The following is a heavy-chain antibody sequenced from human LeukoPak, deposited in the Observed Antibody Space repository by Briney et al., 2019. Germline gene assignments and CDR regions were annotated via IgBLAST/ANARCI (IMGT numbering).Heavy chain of an antibody. V-gene: IGHV3-7*01. D-gene: IGHD1-14*01. CDR3: AREVWGPEY. Sequence: PGGSLRLSCAASGFTFTKYWMTWVRQAPGKGLEWVGNIKQDGSDKNYMDSVKGRFTTSRDNTKNSVYLQMSSLRAEDTAVYYCAREVWGPEYWGQGTLVTVSS. CDR1: GFTFTKYW. J-gene: IGHJ4*02. CDR2: IKQDGSDK.